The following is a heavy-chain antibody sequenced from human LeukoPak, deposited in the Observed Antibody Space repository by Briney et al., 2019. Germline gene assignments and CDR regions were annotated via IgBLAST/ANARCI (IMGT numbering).Heavy chain of an antibody. CDR1: GXSVSSGGYY. D-gene: IGHD3-10*01. CDR3: ARDRYYYGAVDEEY. J-gene: IGHJ4*02. CDR2: IHYSGIT. V-gene: IGHV4-61*08. Sequence: SETLSLTCTVSGXSVSSGGYYWSWIRQPPGKGLEWIGNIHYSGITYYNPSLKSRVAISVCTSKNPFSLKLSFVTAADTAVYYCARDRYYYGAVDEEYWGRGTLVTVSS.